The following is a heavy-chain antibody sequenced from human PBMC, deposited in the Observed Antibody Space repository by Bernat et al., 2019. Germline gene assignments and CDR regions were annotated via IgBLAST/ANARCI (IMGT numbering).Heavy chain of an antibody. D-gene: IGHD3-22*01. Sequence: QLQLQESGPGLVKPSETLSLTCTVSGGSISSSSYYWGWIRQPPGKGLEWIGSIYYSGSTYYNPSRKSRVTISGDTSKNQFSLKLSSVTAADTAVYYCARGPRITMVVVANDAFDIWGQGTMVTVSS. CDR2: IYYSGST. V-gene: IGHV4-39*01. J-gene: IGHJ3*02. CDR1: GGSISSSSYY. CDR3: ARGPRITMVVVANDAFDI.